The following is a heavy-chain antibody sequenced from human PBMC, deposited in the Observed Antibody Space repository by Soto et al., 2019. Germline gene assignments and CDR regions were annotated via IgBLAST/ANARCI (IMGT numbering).Heavy chain of an antibody. CDR1: GFTFSSYA. CDR2: ISGSGGST. J-gene: IGHJ4*02. V-gene: IGHV3-23*01. Sequence: GGSLRLSCAASGFTFSSYAMSWVRQAPGKGLEWVSAISGSGGSTYYADSVKGRFTISRDNSKNQFSLKLSSVTAADTAVYYCARGRRAARPGIDYWGQGTLVTVS. D-gene: IGHD6-6*01. CDR3: ARGRRAARPGIDY.